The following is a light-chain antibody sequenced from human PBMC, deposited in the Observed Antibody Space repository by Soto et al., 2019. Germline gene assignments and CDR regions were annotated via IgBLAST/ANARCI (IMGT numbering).Light chain of an antibody. V-gene: IGLV2-14*01. J-gene: IGLJ3*02. CDR2: DVS. Sequence: QSALTQPASVSGSPGQSITISCTGSSSDVGAYTYVSWYQQHPGKAPKLMIYDVSNRPSGVSNRFSGSKSGNTASLTISGLQAADEADYYCCSFTDSGTLVFGGGTKVTVL. CDR1: SSDVGAYTY. CDR3: CSFTDSGTLV.